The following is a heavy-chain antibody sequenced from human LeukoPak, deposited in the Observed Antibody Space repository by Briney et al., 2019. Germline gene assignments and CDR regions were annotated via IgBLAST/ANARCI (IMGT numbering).Heavy chain of an antibody. Sequence: SSETLSLTCTVSGGSISSGGYYWSWIRQHPGKGLEWIGEINHSGSTNYNPSLKSRVTISVDTSKNQFSLKLSSVTAADTAVYYCARGAWFDPWGQGTLVTVSS. V-gene: IGHV4-31*03. CDR3: ARGAWFDP. J-gene: IGHJ5*02. CDR2: INHSGST. CDR1: GGSISSGGYY.